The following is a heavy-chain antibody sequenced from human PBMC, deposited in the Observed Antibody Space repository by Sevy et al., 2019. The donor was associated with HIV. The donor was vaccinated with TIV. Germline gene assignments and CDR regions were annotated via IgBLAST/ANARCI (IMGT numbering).Heavy chain of an antibody. CDR2: ISGLSNYI. CDR3: ARAVPATDAFDI. Sequence: GGSLRLSCAASGFTFSSYSMHWVRQAPGKGLEWVSSISGLSNYIYYADSMKARLGISRDNVKNLLYLQMISLGAEDTAVFYCARAVPATDAFDIWGQGTLVTVSS. V-gene: IGHV3-21*01. CDR1: GFTFSSYS. D-gene: IGHD6-19*01. J-gene: IGHJ3*02.